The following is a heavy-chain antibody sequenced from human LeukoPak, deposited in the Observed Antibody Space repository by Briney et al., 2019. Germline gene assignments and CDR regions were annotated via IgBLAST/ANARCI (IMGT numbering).Heavy chain of an antibody. V-gene: IGHV4-61*02. CDR1: GGSISSGSYY. D-gene: IGHD2-2*01. J-gene: IGHJ3*02. CDR2: IYTSGST. Sequence: SETLSLTCTVSGGSISSGSYYWSWIRQPAGKGLEWIGRIYTSGSTNYNPSLKSRVTISVDTSKNQFSLKLSSVTAADTAVYYYVSSTSRLLAFDIWGQGTMVTVSS. CDR3: VSSTSRLLAFDI.